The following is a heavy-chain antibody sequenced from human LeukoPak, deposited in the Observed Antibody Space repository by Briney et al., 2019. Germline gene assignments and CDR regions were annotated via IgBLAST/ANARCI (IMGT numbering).Heavy chain of an antibody. CDR3: ARDDSSGYYVDY. J-gene: IGHJ4*02. V-gene: IGHV4-38-2*02. CDR2: IYHSGST. CDR1: GGSISSGYY. D-gene: IGHD3-22*01. Sequence: PSETLSLTCTVSGGSISSGYYWGWIRQPPGKGLEWIGSIYHSGSTYYNPSLKSRVTISVDTSKNQFSLKLSSVAAADTAVYYCARDDSSGYYVDYWGQGTLVTVSS.